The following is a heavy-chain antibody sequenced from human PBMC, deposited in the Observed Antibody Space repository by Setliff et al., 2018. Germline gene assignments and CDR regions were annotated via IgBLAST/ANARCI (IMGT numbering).Heavy chain of an antibody. Sequence: PWETLSLTCAAYGGTFSEYHWTWIRESPEKGLECIGEISHRGSTNYNPSLKSRVTISIATSKDHFSLKLISMTAADTAVYYCARGRNIAALLLDSWGQGTLVTVSS. D-gene: IGHD2-21*02. V-gene: IGHV4-34*01. CDR1: GGTFSEYH. J-gene: IGHJ4*02. CDR3: ARGRNIAALLLDS. CDR2: ISHRGST.